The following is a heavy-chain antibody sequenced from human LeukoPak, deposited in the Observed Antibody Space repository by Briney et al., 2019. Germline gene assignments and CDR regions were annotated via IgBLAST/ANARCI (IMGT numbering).Heavy chain of an antibody. J-gene: IGHJ4*02. V-gene: IGHV1-69*01. CDR1: GGTFSSYA. D-gene: IGHD5-18*01. Sequence: SVKVSCKASGGTFSSYAISWVRQAPGQGLEWMGGIIPIFGTANYAQKFQGRVTITADESTSTAYMELSSLRSEDTAVYYRASTTISRLYSYGFRDLSFDYWGQGTLVTVSS. CDR3: ASTTISRLYSYGFRDLSFDY. CDR2: IIPIFGTA.